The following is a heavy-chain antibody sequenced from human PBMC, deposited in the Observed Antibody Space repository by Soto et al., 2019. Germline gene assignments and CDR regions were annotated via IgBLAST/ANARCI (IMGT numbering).Heavy chain of an antibody. Sequence: PSDTLSLTCAFYCGSFMGYYWSWIRQPPGKGLEWIGEINHSGSTNYNPSLKGRVTISVDTSKNQFSLKLTSVTAADTAVYYCARQSTGYSVEVDYWGQGTLVTVSS. D-gene: IGHD6-13*01. J-gene: IGHJ4*02. CDR3: ARQSTGYSVEVDY. V-gene: IGHV4-34*01. CDR2: INHSGST. CDR1: CGSFMGYY.